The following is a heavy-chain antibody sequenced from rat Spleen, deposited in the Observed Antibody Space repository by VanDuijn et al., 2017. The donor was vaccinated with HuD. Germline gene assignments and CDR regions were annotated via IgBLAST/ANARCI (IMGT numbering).Heavy chain of an antibody. CDR3: ASITSYWYFDL. J-gene: IGHJ1*01. CDR2: ISYSGSS. V-gene: IGHV3-1*01. Sequence: EVQLQESGPGLVKPSQSLSLTCSVTGYSITSNYWGWIRKFPGSKMEWIGHISYSGSSNYYPSPKSRISFSRNTSRNQFFLQLNSVTTEDTATYYCASITSYWYFDLWGPGTMVTVSS. CDR1: GYSITSNY. D-gene: IGHD1-10*01.